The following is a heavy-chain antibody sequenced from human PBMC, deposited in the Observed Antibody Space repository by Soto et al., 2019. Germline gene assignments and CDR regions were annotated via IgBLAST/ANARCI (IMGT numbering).Heavy chain of an antibody. D-gene: IGHD3-3*01. Sequence: GGSLRLSCAASGFTFSSYAMHWVRQAPGKGLEYVSAISSNGGSTYYANSVKGRFTISRDNSKNTLYLQMGSLRAEDMAVYYCARPQQGDFWSYYFDYWGQGTLVTVSS. J-gene: IGHJ4*02. CDR3: ARPQQGDFWSYYFDY. CDR1: GFTFSSYA. CDR2: ISSNGGST. V-gene: IGHV3-64*01.